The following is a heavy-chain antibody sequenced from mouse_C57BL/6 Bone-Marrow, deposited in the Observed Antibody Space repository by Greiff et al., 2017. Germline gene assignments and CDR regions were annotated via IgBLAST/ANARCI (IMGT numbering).Heavy chain of an antibody. CDR1: GYTFTSYW. CDR2: IYPSNGGT. Sequence: QVQLKQPGTELVKPGASVKLSCKASGYTFTSYWMHWVKQRPGHGLEWIGNIYPSNGGTNYNEKFKSKATLTVDNSSRTVYMQLSSLTSEDYAVYYCARESSSYALSGFDYWSQGTTHTVSS. D-gene: IGHD1-1*01. V-gene: IGHV1-53*01. CDR3: ARESSSYALSGFDY. J-gene: IGHJ2*01.